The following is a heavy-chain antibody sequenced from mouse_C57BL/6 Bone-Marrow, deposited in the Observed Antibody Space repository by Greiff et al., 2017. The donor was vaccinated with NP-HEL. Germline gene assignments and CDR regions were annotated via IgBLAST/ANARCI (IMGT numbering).Heavy chain of an antibody. CDR3: TSGISYYGDTRFAY. CDR2: IDPENGDT. CDR1: GFNIKDDY. Sequence: DVQLQESGAELVRPGASVKLSCTASGFNIKDDYMHWVKQRPEQGLEWIGWIDPENGDTEYASKFQGKATITADTSSNTAYLQLSSLTSEDTAVYYCTSGISYYGDTRFAYWGQGTLVTVSA. V-gene: IGHV14-4*01. J-gene: IGHJ3*01. D-gene: IGHD2-13*01.